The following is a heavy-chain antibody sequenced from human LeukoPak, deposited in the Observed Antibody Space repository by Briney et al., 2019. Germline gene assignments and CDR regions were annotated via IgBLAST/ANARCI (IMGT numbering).Heavy chain of an antibody. CDR1: GFTFTSYA. CDR2: ISGSGGST. CDR3: AKVSSSWYLSDY. V-gene: IGHV3-23*01. J-gene: IGHJ4*02. Sequence: PGGSLRLSCAASGFTFTSYAMSWVRQAQGKGLEWVSAISGSGGSTYYSDSVKGRFTISRDNSKNTLYLQMNSLRAEDTAVYYCAKVSSSWYLSDYWGQGTLVTVSS. D-gene: IGHD6-13*01.